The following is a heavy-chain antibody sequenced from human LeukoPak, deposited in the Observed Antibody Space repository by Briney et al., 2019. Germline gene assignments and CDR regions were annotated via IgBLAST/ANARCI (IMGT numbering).Heavy chain of an antibody. D-gene: IGHD1-1*01. Sequence: GGSLRLSCAASGFTVSSNYMSWVREAPGRGLEWVSIIYSGGSTYYADSVKGRFTVSRDNSKNTLYLQMNSLRAEDTAVYYCASTTRGGTYYYYMDVWGKGTTVTISS. V-gene: IGHV3-53*01. CDR1: GFTVSSNY. J-gene: IGHJ6*03. CDR3: ASTTRGGTYYYYMDV. CDR2: IYSGGST.